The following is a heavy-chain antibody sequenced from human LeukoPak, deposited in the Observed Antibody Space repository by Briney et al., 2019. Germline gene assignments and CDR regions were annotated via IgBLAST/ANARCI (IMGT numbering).Heavy chain of an antibody. CDR2: ISGDGGST. D-gene: IGHD5-24*01. CDR1: GFTFDDYA. V-gene: IGHV3-43*02. Sequence: GGSLRLSCAASGFTFDDYAMHWVRQAPGKGLEWVSLISGDGGSTYYADSVKGRFTISRDNSKNSLYLQMNSPRTEDTALYYCASQMASGAFDIWGQGTMVTVSS. CDR3: ASQMASGAFDI. J-gene: IGHJ3*02.